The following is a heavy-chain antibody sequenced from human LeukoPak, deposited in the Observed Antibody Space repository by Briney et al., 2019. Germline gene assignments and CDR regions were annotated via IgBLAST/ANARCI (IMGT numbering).Heavy chain of an antibody. Sequence: SETLSLTCTVYGGSVSSGSYYWSWIRQPPGKGLEWIGYIYYSGSTNYNPSLKSRVTISVDTSKNQFSLKLSSVTAADTAVYYCARDYYASGSYYTGNWFDPWGQGTLVTVSS. J-gene: IGHJ5*02. D-gene: IGHD3-10*01. CDR2: IYYSGST. V-gene: IGHV4-61*01. CDR1: GGSVSSGSYY. CDR3: ARDYYASGSYYTGNWFDP.